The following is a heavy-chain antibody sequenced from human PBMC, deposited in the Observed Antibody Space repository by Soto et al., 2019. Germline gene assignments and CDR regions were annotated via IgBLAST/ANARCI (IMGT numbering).Heavy chain of an antibody. D-gene: IGHD5-18*01. J-gene: IGHJ4*02. CDR1: GGSVTSDEDY. CDR3: ATESGSTYGYFDH. V-gene: IGHV4-30-4*01. Sequence: SETLTLTCTVSGGSVTSDEDYWTWIRQSPGKGLEWIGYISNSGSTGYNPSLKTRLSMSVDRSKNQFTLRLTSVTAADTAVYFCATESGSTYGYFDHWGQGTQVTVSS. CDR2: ISNSGST.